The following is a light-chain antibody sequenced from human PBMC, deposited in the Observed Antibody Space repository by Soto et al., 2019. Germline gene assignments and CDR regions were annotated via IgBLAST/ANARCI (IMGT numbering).Light chain of an antibody. V-gene: IGKV1-5*03. CDR3: QLYNSFSLT. CDR1: QTISSW. J-gene: IGKJ4*01. CDR2: KTS. Sequence: DIQMTQSPSTLSASVGDRVTITCRASQTISSWLAWYQQKPGKAPKLLIYKTSNLQSGVPSRFSGSGSGTEFSLTISSLQPDDFATYYCQLYNSFSLTFGGGTRVEVK.